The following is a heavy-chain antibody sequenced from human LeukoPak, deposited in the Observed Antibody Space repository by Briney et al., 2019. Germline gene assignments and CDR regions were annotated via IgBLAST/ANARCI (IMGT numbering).Heavy chain of an antibody. CDR3: ARGDYGGNSDLFDY. J-gene: IGHJ4*02. CDR1: GYTFTSYY. D-gene: IGHD4-23*01. V-gene: IGHV1-46*01. CDR2: INPSGGST. Sequence: ASVKVSCKTSGYTFTSYYMHWVRQAPGQGLEWMGIINPSGGSTSYAQKFQGRVTMTRDMSTSTVYMELRSLRSDDTAVYYCARGDYGGNSDLFDYWGQGTLVTVSS.